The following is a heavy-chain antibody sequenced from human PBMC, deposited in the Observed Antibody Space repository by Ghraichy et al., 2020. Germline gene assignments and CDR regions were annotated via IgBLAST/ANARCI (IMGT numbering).Heavy chain of an antibody. CDR3: AKDSLGSGYDYGYLFDY. CDR2: ISGSGGST. CDR1: GFTFSSYA. D-gene: IGHD5-12*01. V-gene: IGHV3-23*01. Sequence: GGSLRLSCAASGFTFSSYAMSWVRQAPGKGLEWVSAISGSGGSTYYADSVKGRFTISRDNSKNTLYLQMNSLRAEDTAVYYCAKDSLGSGYDYGYLFDYWGQGTLVTVSS. J-gene: IGHJ4*02.